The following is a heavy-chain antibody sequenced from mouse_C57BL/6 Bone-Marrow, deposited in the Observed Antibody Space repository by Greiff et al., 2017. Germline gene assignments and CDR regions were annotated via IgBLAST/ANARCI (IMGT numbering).Heavy chain of an antibody. V-gene: IGHV1-75*01. CDR2: IFPGSGST. Sequence: VQLQESGPELVKPGASVKISCKASGYTFTDYYINWVKQRPGQGLEWIGWIFPGSGSTYYNEKFKGKATLTVDKSSSTAYMLLSSLTSEDSAVYFCARGAYYSNYGSWFAYWGQGTLVTVSA. CDR1: GYTFTDYY. CDR3: ARGAYYSNYGSWFAY. D-gene: IGHD2-5*01. J-gene: IGHJ3*01.